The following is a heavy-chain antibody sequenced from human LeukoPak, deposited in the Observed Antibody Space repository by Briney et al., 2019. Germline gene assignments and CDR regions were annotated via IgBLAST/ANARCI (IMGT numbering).Heavy chain of an antibody. CDR2: ISYDGSNK. D-gene: IGHD2-15*01. Sequence: GGSLRLSCVVSGFTFSSYGMHWVRQAPGKGLEWVAVISYDGSNKYYADSVKGRFTISRDNSKNTLYLQMNSLRAEDTAVYYCARDPGYCSGGSCYSRFDYWGQGTLVTVSS. CDR1: GFTFSSYG. J-gene: IGHJ4*02. V-gene: IGHV3-30*03. CDR3: ARDPGYCSGGSCYSRFDY.